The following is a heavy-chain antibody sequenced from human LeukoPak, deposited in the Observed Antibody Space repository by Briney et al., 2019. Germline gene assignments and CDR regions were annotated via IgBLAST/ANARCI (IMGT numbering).Heavy chain of an antibody. V-gene: IGHV4-34*01. J-gene: IGHJ5*02. CDR1: GGSFSGYY. Sequence: SETLSLTCAVYGGSFSGYYWSWIRQPPGKGLEWIGEINHSGSTNYNPSLKSRVTISVDTSKNQFSLKLNSVTAADTAVYYCATGWSGYYWTTWGQGTLVAVSS. D-gene: IGHD3-3*01. CDR3: ATGWSGYYWTT. CDR2: INHSGST.